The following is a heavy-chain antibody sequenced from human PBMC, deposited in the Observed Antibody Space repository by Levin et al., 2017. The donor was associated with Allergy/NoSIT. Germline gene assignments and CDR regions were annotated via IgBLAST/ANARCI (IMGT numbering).Heavy chain of an antibody. J-gene: IGHJ6*02. Sequence: GESLKISCAASGFTFSSYGMHWVRQAPGKGLEWVAVIWNDGSNKYYADSVKGRFTISRDNSKNTLYLQMNSLRAEDTDVYYCARDTVTTVTKRSYYYGMDVWGQGTTVTVSS. CDR1: GFTFSSYG. CDR3: ARDTVTTVTKRSYYYGMDV. CDR2: IWNDGSNK. V-gene: IGHV3-33*01. D-gene: IGHD4-17*01.